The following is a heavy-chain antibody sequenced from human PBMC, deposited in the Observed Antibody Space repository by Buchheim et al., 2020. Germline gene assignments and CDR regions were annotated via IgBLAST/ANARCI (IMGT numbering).Heavy chain of an antibody. CDR3: AREMARLTMVRGVVGYFQH. D-gene: IGHD3-10*01. J-gene: IGHJ1*01. Sequence: VQLVESGGGVVQPGRSLRLSCAASGFTFSSYGMHWVRQAPGKGLEWVAVIWYDGSNKYYADSVKGRFTISRDNSKNTLYLQMNSLRAEDTAVYYCAREMARLTMVRGVVGYFQHWGQGTL. CDR2: IWYDGSNK. CDR1: GFTFSSYG. V-gene: IGHV3-33*01.